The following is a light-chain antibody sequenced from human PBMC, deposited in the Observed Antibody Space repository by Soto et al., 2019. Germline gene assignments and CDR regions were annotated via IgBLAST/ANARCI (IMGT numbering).Light chain of an antibody. Sequence: EIVLTQSPGTLSLSPGETATLSCRASRSVSSNYLAWYQQRPGQAPRLLINRASNRATGIPDRFTGSGSGTDFTLTINRLEPADFAVYYCQHSGSSPRTFGQGTKVEIK. CDR3: QHSGSSPRT. CDR1: RSVSSNY. J-gene: IGKJ1*01. CDR2: RAS. V-gene: IGKV3-20*01.